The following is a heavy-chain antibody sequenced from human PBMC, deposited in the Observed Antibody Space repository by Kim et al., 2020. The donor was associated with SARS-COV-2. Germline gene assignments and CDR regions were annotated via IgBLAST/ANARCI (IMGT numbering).Heavy chain of an antibody. Sequence: SETLSLTCAVYGGSFSGYYWSWIRQPPGKGLEWIGEINHSGSTNYNPSLKSRVTISVDTSKNQFSLKLSSVTAADTAVYYCARGELPEYYYYGMEVWGQG. J-gene: IGHJ6*02. V-gene: IGHV4-34*01. D-gene: IGHD3-10*01. CDR2: INHSGST. CDR1: GGSFSGYY. CDR3: ARGELPEYYYYGMEV.